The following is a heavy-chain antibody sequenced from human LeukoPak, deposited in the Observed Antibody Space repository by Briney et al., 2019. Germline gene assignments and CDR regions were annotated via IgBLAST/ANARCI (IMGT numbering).Heavy chain of an antibody. V-gene: IGHV3-23*01. CDR3: AISRRRSCSSTSCPIDY. CDR2: ISGSGGST. Sequence: SGGSLRLSCAASGFTFRSYAMRWVRQAPGKGVEWVSAISGSGGSTYYADSVKGRFTISRDNSKNTLYLQMNSLRAEDTAVYYCAISRRRSCSSTSCPIDYWGQGTLVTVSS. D-gene: IGHD2-2*01. J-gene: IGHJ4*02. CDR1: GFTFRSYA.